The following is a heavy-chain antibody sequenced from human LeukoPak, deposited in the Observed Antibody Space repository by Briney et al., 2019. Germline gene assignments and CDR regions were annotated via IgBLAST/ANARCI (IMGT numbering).Heavy chain of an antibody. V-gene: IGHV3-23*01. CDR2: ISGSGGST. D-gene: IGHD3-22*01. CDR3: AKAGHYYDSRNYFDY. J-gene: IGHJ4*02. CDR1: GFTFSSYA. Sequence: PGGSLRLSCAASGFTFSSYAMSWVRQAPGKGLEWVSAISGSGGSTYYADSVKGRCTISRDNSKNTLYLQMNSLRAEDTAVYYCAKAGHYYDSRNYFDYWGQGTLVTVSS.